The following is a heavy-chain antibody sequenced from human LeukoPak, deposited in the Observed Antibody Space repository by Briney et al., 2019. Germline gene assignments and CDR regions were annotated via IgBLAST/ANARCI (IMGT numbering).Heavy chain of an antibody. CDR2: ISGSGGST. J-gene: IGHJ4*02. CDR3: AKGPTHMGIAAADPFDY. CDR1: GFTFSSYE. D-gene: IGHD6-13*01. V-gene: IGHV3-23*01. Sequence: SGGSLRLSCAASGFTFSSYEMNWVRQAPGKGLEWVSGISGSGGSTYYADSVKGRFTISRDNTKNTLYLQMNSLRAEDTAVYYCAKGPTHMGIAAADPFDYWGQGTLVTVSS.